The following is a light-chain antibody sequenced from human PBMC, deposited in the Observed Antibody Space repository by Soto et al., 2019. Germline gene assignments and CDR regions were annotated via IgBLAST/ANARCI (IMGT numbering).Light chain of an antibody. CDR2: DAS. J-gene: IGKJ1*01. CDR3: QQYETYLKT. Sequence: DIQMTQSPSTLSAVVGDRINITCRASQSINKWLAWYQQNPGKAPKILIYDASSLESGVPSRFSGSGSGTEFTLTISRVQPEDFATYYCQQYETYLKTFGQGTKVDIK. V-gene: IGKV1-5*01. CDR1: QSINKW.